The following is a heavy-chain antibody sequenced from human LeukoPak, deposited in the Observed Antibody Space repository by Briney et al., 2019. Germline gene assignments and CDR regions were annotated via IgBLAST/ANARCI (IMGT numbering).Heavy chain of an antibody. Sequence: GGSLRLSCAASGFTFNSYAMSWVRQAPGKGLKWVSAITNNGDSTYYADSVKGRFTISRDNSKNTLYLQMNSLRAEDTAVYYCAKEGAITFQYWGQGTLVTVSS. CDR3: AKEGAITFQY. CDR2: ITNNGDST. J-gene: IGHJ1*01. D-gene: IGHD1-26*01. V-gene: IGHV3-23*01. CDR1: GFTFNSYA.